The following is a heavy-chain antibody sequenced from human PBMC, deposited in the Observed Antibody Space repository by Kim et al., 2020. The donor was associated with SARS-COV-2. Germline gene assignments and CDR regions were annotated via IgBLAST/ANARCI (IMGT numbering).Heavy chain of an antibody. J-gene: IGHJ4*02. Sequence: KYSQRCQGRVTITRDTSASNAYMELSSLRSEDTAVYYCARQIAVAGYFDYWGQGTLVTVSS. D-gene: IGHD6-19*01. V-gene: IGHV1-3*01. CDR3: ARQIAVAGYFDY.